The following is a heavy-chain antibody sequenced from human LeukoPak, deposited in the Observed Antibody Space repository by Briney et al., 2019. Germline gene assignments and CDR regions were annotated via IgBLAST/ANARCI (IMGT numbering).Heavy chain of an antibody. CDR2: INNDGSST. Sequence: GGSLRLSCAASGFTFSNYWMHWLRQAPGKGLVWVSHINNDGSSTSHADSVKGRFTISRDNGKNTLYLEMNSLRAEDTAVYYCTTVPIAVADDADISDYSGHGTLVTVSS. CDR1: GFTFSNYW. V-gene: IGHV3-74*01. J-gene: IGHJ4*01. CDR3: TTVPIAVADDADISDY. D-gene: IGHD6-19*01.